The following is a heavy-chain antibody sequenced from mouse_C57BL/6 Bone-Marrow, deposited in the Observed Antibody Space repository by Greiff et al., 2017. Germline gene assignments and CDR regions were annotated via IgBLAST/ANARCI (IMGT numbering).Heavy chain of an antibody. J-gene: IGHJ4*01. V-gene: IGHV5-12*01. CDR2: ISNGGGST. Sequence: EVQLVESGGGLVQPGGSLKLSCAASGFTFSDYYMYWVRQTPEKRLEWVAYISNGGGSTYYPDTVKGRFTISRDNAKNTLYLQMSRLKSEDTAMYYCASELEAMDYWGQGTSVTVSS. CDR3: ASELEAMDY. D-gene: IGHD4-1*01. CDR1: GFTFSDYY.